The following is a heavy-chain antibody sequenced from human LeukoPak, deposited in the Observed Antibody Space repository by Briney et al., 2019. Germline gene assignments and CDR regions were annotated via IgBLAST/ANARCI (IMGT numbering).Heavy chain of an antibody. Sequence: PSETLSLTCTVSGGSISSYYWSWIRQPPGKGLEWIAYIYYSGSTNYNPSLKSRVTISVDTSKNQFSLKLSSVTAADTAVYYCAREIRLDYYDSSGYYYRDAFDIWGQGTMVTVSS. CDR1: GGSISSYY. D-gene: IGHD3-22*01. CDR2: IYYSGST. CDR3: AREIRLDYYDSSGYYYRDAFDI. J-gene: IGHJ3*02. V-gene: IGHV4-59*01.